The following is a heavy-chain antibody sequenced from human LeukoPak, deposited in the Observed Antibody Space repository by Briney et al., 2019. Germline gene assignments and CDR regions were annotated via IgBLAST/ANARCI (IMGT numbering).Heavy chain of an antibody. J-gene: IGHJ4*02. Sequence: GGSLRLSCAASGFTFSSYSMNWVRQAPGKGLEWVSSISSSSSYIYYADSVKGRFTIFRDNAKNSLYLQMNSLRAEDTAVYYCAREGDGYNSQADYWGQGTLVTVSS. CDR1: GFTFSSYS. D-gene: IGHD5-24*01. CDR3: AREGDGYNSQADY. CDR2: ISSSSSYI. V-gene: IGHV3-21*01.